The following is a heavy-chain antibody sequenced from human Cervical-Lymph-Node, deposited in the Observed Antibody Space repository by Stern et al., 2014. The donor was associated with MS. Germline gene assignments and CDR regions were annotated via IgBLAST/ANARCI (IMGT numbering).Heavy chain of an antibody. Sequence: QVTLKESGPSLVKPTQTLTLTCNFSGFSLSTIGVGVGWIRQPPGKALEWLALIYWDDDDRYSPSLKTRLTITKDTSKNQVVLTMTNMAPADTATYYCAQRQGIQHYFDSWGLGIPVTVSS. J-gene: IGHJ4*02. D-gene: IGHD1-1*01. V-gene: IGHV2-5*02. CDR3: AQRQGIQHYFDS. CDR1: GFSLSTIGVG. CDR2: IYWDDDD.